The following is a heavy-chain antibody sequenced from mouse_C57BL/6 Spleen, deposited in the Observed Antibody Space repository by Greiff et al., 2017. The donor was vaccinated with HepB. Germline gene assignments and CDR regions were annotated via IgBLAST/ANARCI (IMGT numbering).Heavy chain of an antibody. CDR1: GYTFTSYW. D-gene: IGHD2-3*01. Sequence: QVQLQQPGAELVRPGSSVKLSCKASGYTFTSYWMHWVKQRPIQGLEWIGNIDPSDSETHYNQKFKDKATLTVDKSSSTAYMQLSSLTSEDSAVYYCARSDGYYLLAMDYWGQGTSVTVSS. V-gene: IGHV1-52*01. J-gene: IGHJ4*01. CDR2: IDPSDSET. CDR3: ARSDGYYLLAMDY.